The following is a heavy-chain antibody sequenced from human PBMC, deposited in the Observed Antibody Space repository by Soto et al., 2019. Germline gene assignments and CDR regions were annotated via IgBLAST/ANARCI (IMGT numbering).Heavy chain of an antibody. CDR3: VRYCSTTKCPFDY. J-gene: IGHJ4*02. CDR1: GGSISSGGPY. CDR2: IYYSGNT. V-gene: IGHV4-30-4*01. D-gene: IGHD2-2*01. Sequence: RSLTCTVSGGSISSGGPYWGWIRQPPGKGLEWIGYIYYSGNTYFNPSLKSRVTLSVDTSKNQFSLNLSSVTAADTAVYYCVRYCSTTKCPFDYWGQGTLVTVSS.